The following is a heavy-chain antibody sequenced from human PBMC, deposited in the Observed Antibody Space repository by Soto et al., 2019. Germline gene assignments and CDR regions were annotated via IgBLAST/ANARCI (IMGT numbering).Heavy chain of an antibody. V-gene: IGHV3-48*02. Sequence: GGSLRLSCAASGFIFRDFGMNWVRLAPGKGLEWISYIGSSGGDVHYADPVRGRFIISRDNARNSLYLQMNSLKDEDTALYYCARAALHGYDYWGQGTLVTVSS. J-gene: IGHJ4*02. CDR2: IGSSGGDV. D-gene: IGHD3-22*01. CDR1: GFIFRDFG. CDR3: ARAALHGYDY.